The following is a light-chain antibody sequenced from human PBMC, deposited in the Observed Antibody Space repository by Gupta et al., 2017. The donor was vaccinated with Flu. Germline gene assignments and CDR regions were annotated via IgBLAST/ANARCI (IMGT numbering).Light chain of an antibody. V-gene: IGKV2-30*01. CDR2: NVS. CDR1: HSRRDSEGNTY. Sequence: TLGQSASICCRSSHSRRDSEGNTYLNWWQQKQGQSPRRLIYNVSTRDEGVADRSSGSGSGTDFTIQISSGEAEDVGVYFCWQGTHCPPYTFGQGTKLVI. J-gene: IGKJ2*01. CDR3: WQGTHCPPYT.